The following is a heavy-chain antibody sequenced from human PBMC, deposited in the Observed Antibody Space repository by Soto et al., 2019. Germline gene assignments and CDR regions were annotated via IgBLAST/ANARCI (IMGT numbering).Heavy chain of an antibody. J-gene: IGHJ6*02. V-gene: IGHV3-49*04. Sequence: GGSLRLSCTASGFTFGDYAMSWVRQAPGKGLEWVGFIRSKAYGGTTEYAASVKGRFTISRDDSKSIAYLQMNSLKTEDTAVYYCMAHSPRYCSSTSCSNLCYYGMDVWGQGTTVTVSS. D-gene: IGHD2-2*01. CDR2: IRSKAYGGTT. CDR3: MAHSPRYCSSTSCSNLCYYGMDV. CDR1: GFTFGDYA.